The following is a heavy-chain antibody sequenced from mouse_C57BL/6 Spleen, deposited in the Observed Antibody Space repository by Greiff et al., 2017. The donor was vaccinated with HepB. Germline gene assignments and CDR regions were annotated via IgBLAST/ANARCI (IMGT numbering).Heavy chain of an antibody. CDR3: AKGGDGYDAWFAY. J-gene: IGHJ3*01. D-gene: IGHD2-2*01. Sequence: VQLQQSGPELVKPGASVKISCKASGYSFTDYNMNWVKQSNGKSLEWIGVINPNYGTTRYNQKFKGKSTLTVDQSSSTAYMQLNSLTSGDSSVYYCAKGGDGYDAWFAYWGQGTLVTVSA. CDR2: INPNYGTT. CDR1: GYSFTDYN. V-gene: IGHV1-39*01.